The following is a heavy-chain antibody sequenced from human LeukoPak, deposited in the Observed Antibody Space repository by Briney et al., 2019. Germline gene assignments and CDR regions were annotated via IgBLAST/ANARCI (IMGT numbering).Heavy chain of an antibody. D-gene: IGHD1-7*01. CDR2: TYYRSKGYN. CDR1: GDSVSSNSAA. V-gene: IGHV6-1*01. CDR3: ARAYNWNYGPSYFDY. Sequence: SQTLSLTCAISGDSVSSNSAAWNWIRQSPSRGLEWLGRTYYRSKGYNDYAVSVKSRITINPDTSKNQFSLQLNSVTPEDTAVYYCARAYNWNYGPSYFDYWGQGTLVTVSS. J-gene: IGHJ4*02.